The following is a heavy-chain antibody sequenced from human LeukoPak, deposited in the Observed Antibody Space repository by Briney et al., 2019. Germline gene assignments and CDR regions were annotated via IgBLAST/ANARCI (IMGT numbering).Heavy chain of an antibody. J-gene: IGHJ6*03. CDR1: EYIFTDYY. D-gene: IGHD4-17*01. CDR3: ARVPHYGDYGLSYHYYMDV. Sequence: GASVKVSCKASEYIFTDYYIRWVRQAPGQGLEWMGWINSKSGGTNYAQKFQGRVTMTRDTSISTAYMEVTRLKSDDTAVYYCARVPHYGDYGLSYHYYMDVWGKGTTVTISS. V-gene: IGHV1-2*02. CDR2: INSKSGGT.